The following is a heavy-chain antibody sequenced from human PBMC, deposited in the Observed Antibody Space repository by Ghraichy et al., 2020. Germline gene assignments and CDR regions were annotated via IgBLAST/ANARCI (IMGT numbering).Heavy chain of an antibody. J-gene: IGHJ6*03. V-gene: IGHV3-11*05. CDR1: GFTFSDYY. D-gene: IGHD1-1*01. CDR3: ARARGPNWNDIRYYYYMDV. CDR2: ISSSSSYT. Sequence: GGSLRLSCAASGFTFSDYYMSWIRQAPGKGLEWVSYISSSSSYTNYADSVKGRFTISRDNAKNSLYLQMNSLRAEDTAVYYCARARGPNWNDIRYYYYMDVWGKGTTVTVSS.